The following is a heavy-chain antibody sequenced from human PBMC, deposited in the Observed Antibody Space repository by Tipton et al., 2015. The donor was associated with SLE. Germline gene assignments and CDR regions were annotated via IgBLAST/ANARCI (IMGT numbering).Heavy chain of an antibody. V-gene: IGHV1-2*04. CDR1: GYTFTDYH. CDR3: ARTVTATDGDIGY. CDR2: INPNSGVT. D-gene: IGHD2-21*02. Sequence: QLVQSGAEVKKPGASVKISCQASGYTFTDYHIQWVRQAPGQGPEWMGRINPNSGVTKFAQKFRGWVIMTSDTSINTAFIELNSLKSDDTAVYFCARTVTATDGDIGYWGQGTLVTVSS. J-gene: IGHJ4*02.